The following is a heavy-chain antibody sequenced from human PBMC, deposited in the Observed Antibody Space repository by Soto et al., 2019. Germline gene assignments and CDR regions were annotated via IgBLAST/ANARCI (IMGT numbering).Heavy chain of an antibody. Sequence: GASVKVSCKASGGTFSSYTISWVRQAPGQGLEWMGRIIPILGIANYAQKFQGRVTITADKSTSTAYMELSSLRSEGTAVYYCARDSLGYCSGGSCYSGGNWFDPWGQGTLVTVSS. CDR2: IIPILGIA. CDR3: ARDSLGYCSGGSCYSGGNWFDP. V-gene: IGHV1-69*02. D-gene: IGHD2-15*01. CDR1: GGTFSSYT. J-gene: IGHJ5*02.